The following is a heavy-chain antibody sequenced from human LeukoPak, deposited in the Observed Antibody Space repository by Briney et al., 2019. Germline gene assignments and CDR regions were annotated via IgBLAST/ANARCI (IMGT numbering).Heavy chain of an antibody. Sequence: RGSLRLSCAASGFTFNNYAMNWVRQAPGKGLEWVSSISGSGGNTYYADSVKGRFTISRDNSKNTLYLQMNSLRAEDTAVYYCAKPARTDAFDIWGQGTMITVSS. J-gene: IGHJ3*02. D-gene: IGHD1-14*01. CDR2: ISGSGGNT. CDR1: GFTFNNYA. V-gene: IGHV3-23*01. CDR3: AKPARTDAFDI.